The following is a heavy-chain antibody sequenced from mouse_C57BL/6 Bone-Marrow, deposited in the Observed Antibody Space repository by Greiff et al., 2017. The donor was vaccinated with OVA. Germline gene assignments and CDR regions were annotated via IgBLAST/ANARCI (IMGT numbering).Heavy chain of an antibody. CDR3: AESNGCSRFAY. CDR2: IDPSDSYT. D-gene: IGHD2-2*01. Sequence: VQLQQPGAELVMPGASVKLSCKASGYTFTSYWMHWVKQRPGQGLEWIGEIDPSDSYTNYNQKFKGKSTLTVAKSSSTAYMQLSSLTSEDSAVYYRAESNGCSRFAYWGQGTLVTVSA. J-gene: IGHJ3*01. V-gene: IGHV1-69*01. CDR1: GYTFTSYW.